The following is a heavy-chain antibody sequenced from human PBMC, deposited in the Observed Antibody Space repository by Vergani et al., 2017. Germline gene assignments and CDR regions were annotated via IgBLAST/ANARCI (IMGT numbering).Heavy chain of an antibody. CDR3: ARAVSSSWYGYYYYGMDV. D-gene: IGHD6-13*01. V-gene: IGHV1-8*02. J-gene: IGHJ6*02. Sequence: QVQLVQSGAEVKKPGASVKVSCKASGYTFTSYYMHWVRQATGQGLEWMGWMNPNSGNTGYAQKFQGRVTMTRNTSISTAYMELSSLRSEDTAVYYCARAVSSSWYGYYYYGMDVWGQGTTVTVSS. CDR2: MNPNSGNT. CDR1: GYTFTSYY.